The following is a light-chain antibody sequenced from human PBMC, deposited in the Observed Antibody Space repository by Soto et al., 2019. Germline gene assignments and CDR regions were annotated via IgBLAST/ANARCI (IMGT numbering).Light chain of an antibody. CDR1: QDITHC. Sequence: DIQMTQSPSSLSASIGDRVTVTCQASQDITHCLNWYQQKPGKAPQLLIHDVSNLEIGVPSRFSGSGSGTLFTFTITSLQPEDVATYYCQQYDSLPYTFGQGTKLEIK. CDR3: QQYDSLPYT. CDR2: DVS. J-gene: IGKJ2*01. V-gene: IGKV1-33*01.